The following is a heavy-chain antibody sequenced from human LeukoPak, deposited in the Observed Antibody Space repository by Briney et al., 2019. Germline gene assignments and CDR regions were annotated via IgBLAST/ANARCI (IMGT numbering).Heavy chain of an antibody. J-gene: IGHJ4*02. CDR1: VFTFSSYA. CDR2: ISYDGSNK. CDR3: AREISGYDDYYFDY. Sequence: PGRSLRLSCAASVFTFSSYAMHWVRQAPGKGLKWVAVISYDGSNKYYADSVKGRFTISRDNSKNTLYLQMNSLRAEDTAVYYCAREISGYDDYYFDYWGQGTLVTVSS. V-gene: IGHV3-30*04. D-gene: IGHD5-12*01.